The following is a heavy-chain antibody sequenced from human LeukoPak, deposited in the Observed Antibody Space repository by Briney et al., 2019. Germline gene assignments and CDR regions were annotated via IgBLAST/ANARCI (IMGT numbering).Heavy chain of an antibody. J-gene: IGHJ4*02. CDR3: ARVRGYSYFMDY. CDR2: INHSGST. CDR1: GGSFSGYY. Sequence: PSETLSLTCAVYGGSFSGYYWSWIRQPPGKRLEWIGEINHSGSTNYNPSLKSRVTISVDTSKNQFSLKLSSVTAADTAVYYCARVRGYSYFMDYWGQGTLVTVSS. D-gene: IGHD5-18*01. V-gene: IGHV4-34*01.